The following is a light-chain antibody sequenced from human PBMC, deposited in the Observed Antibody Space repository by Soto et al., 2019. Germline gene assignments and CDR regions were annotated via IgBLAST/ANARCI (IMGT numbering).Light chain of an antibody. CDR2: RAS. CDR3: QQYTSFSMT. V-gene: IGKV1-5*03. J-gene: IGKJ1*01. Sequence: DIQMTQSPSTLSASVGDRVTITCRASQSISTWVAWYQQKPGKAPNLLIYRASTLQSGVPSRFSGSGSGTEFTLAISSLQPDDFATYYCQQYTSFSMTFGQGTKVDIK. CDR1: QSISTW.